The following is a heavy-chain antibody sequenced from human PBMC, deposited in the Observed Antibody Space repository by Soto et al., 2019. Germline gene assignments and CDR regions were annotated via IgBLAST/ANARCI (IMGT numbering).Heavy chain of an antibody. CDR2: IIPVFDTV. J-gene: IGHJ4*02. CDR1: GGLFSSYA. V-gene: IGHV1-69*01. D-gene: IGHD3-22*01. CDR3: ARGASGSVWSNEF. Sequence: QEQLVQSGAEVKKSGSSVKVSCKDTGGLFSSYAVSWVRQAPGQGLEWMGGIIPVFDTVYYAQKFQGRVTITAAESTNTASMALSSLRSEATATYDCARGASGSVWSNEFWGQGALGTVSS.